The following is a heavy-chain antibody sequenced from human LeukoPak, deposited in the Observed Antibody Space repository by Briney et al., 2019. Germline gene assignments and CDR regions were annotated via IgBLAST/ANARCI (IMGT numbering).Heavy chain of an antibody. CDR3: AREGRSGGYFDY. D-gene: IGHD3-10*01. V-gene: IGHV4-59*01. J-gene: IGHJ4*02. CDR1: GGSISSYY. CDR2: IYYSGST. Sequence: TSETLSLTCTVSGGSISSYYWSWIRQPPGKGVEWIGYIYYSGSTNYNPSLNSRVTISVDTSKNQFSLKLSSVTAADTAVYYCAREGRSGGYFDYWGQGTLVTVSS.